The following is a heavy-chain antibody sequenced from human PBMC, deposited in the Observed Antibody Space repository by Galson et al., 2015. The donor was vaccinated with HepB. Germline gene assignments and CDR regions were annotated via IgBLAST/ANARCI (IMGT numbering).Heavy chain of an antibody. V-gene: IGHV1-2*02. J-gene: IGHJ4*02. CDR2: IGTYNGAT. Sequence: SVKVSCKASGYTFTDYHIHWVRQAPGQGLEVIGWIGTYNGATTYTQKFQGRVTMTRDTSINTAYMELSSLSSDDTAVYYCARDDNGPRNEFDFWGQGTLVTVSS. D-gene: IGHD1-1*01. CDR1: GYTFTDYH. CDR3: ARDDNGPRNEFDF.